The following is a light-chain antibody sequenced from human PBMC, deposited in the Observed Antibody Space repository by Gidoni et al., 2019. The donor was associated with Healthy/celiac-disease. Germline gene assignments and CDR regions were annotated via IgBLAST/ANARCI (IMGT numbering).Light chain of an antibody. CDR3: QQRINWRG. J-gene: IGKJ4*01. Sequence: EIVLTQSPATLSLSPGERATLSCRASQSVSSYLAWYQQKPGQAPRLLIYDASNRATGIPARFSGSGSGTDFTLTISSLEPEDFAVYYCQQRINWRGFXGXTKVEIK. V-gene: IGKV3-11*01. CDR1: QSVSSY. CDR2: DAS.